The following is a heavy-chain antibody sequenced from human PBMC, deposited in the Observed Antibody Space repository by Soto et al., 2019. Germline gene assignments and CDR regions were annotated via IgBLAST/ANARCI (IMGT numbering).Heavy chain of an antibody. Sequence: PGESLKISCKGSGYSFTSYWIGWVRQMPGKGLEWMGIIYPGDSDTRYSPSFQGQVTISADKSISTAYLQWSSLKASDTAMYYCSCTNRHDYSMFYWFDPWGQGTLVTVSS. CDR3: SCTNRHDYSMFYWFDP. CDR1: GYSFTSYW. V-gene: IGHV5-51*01. D-gene: IGHD3-3*02. J-gene: IGHJ5*02. CDR2: IYPGDSDT.